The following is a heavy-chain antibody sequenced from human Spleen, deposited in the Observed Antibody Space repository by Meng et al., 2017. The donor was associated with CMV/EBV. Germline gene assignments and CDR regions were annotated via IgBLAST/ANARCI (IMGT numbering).Heavy chain of an antibody. V-gene: IGHV1-8*03. CDR3: ARDLNDSSGYYRAFEI. J-gene: IGHJ3*02. D-gene: IGHD3-22*01. CDR2: MNPNSGNT. CDR1: GYTFTSYD. Sequence: ASVKVSCKASGYTFTSYDINWVRQATGQGLEWMGWMNPNSGNTGYAQKFQGRVTITRNTSISTAYMELSSLRSEDTAVYYCARDLNDSSGYYRAFEIWGQGTVVTVSS.